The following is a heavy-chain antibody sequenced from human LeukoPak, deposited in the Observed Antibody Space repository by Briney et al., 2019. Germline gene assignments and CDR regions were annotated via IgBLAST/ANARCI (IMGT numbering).Heavy chain of an antibody. CDR2: INQSGST. Sequence: SETLSLTCAVYGGSFSSDYWSWIRQPPGKGLEWIGNINQSGSTNHNPSLKGRVTISVDTSKNQFSLKLSSVTAADTAVYYCARSDRSSWYHYWGQGTLVTVSS. V-gene: IGHV4-34*01. CDR1: GGSFSSDY. J-gene: IGHJ4*02. D-gene: IGHD6-13*01. CDR3: ARSDRSSWYHY.